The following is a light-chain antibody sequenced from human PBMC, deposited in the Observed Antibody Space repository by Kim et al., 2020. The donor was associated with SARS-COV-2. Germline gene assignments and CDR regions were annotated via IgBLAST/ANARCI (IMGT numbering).Light chain of an antibody. J-gene: IGLJ3*02. Sequence: NFMLTQPHSVSESPGKTVTISCTGSSGSIASNYVQWYQQRPGSAPTTVIYEDNQRPSGVPDRFSGSIDSSSNSASLTISGLKTEDEADYYCQSYDSSINWVFGGGTQLTVL. CDR3: QSYDSSINWV. V-gene: IGLV6-57*02. CDR2: EDN. CDR1: SGSIASNY.